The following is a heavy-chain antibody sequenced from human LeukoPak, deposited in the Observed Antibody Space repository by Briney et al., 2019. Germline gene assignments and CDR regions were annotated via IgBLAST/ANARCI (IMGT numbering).Heavy chain of an antibody. CDR1: GGSISSYY. J-gene: IGHJ3*02. Sequence: SETLSLTCTVSGGSISSYYWSWIRQPPGKGLEWIGYIYYSGSTNYNPSLKSRVTISVDTSKNQFSLKLSSVTAADTAVYYCARDTLAVSDAFDIWGQGTMVTVSS. CDR2: IYYSGST. CDR3: ARDTLAVSDAFDI. V-gene: IGHV4-59*01. D-gene: IGHD6-19*01.